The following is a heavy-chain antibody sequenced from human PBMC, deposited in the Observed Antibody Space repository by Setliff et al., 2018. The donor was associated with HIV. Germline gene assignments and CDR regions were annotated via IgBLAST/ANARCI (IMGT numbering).Heavy chain of an antibody. J-gene: IGHJ6*03. CDR1: GFRFDDYG. Sequence: GGSLRLSCATSGFRFDDYGMSWVRQAPGKGLEWVSGINWNGGSTGYADSVKGRFTISRDNGKNSLYLQMNSLGAEDTAVYYCARSGGIGNYHWDVWGKGTTVTVSS. CDR2: INWNGGST. D-gene: IGHD3-16*01. V-gene: IGHV3-20*04. CDR3: ARSGGIGNYHWDV.